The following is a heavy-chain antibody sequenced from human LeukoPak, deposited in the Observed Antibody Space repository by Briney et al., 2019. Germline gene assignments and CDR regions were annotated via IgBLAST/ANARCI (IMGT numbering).Heavy chain of an antibody. J-gene: IGHJ4*02. CDR1: GFTLSDYY. CDR2: ISSSSSYT. V-gene: IGHV3-11*03. CDR3: ARQGVRGVPAFDY. D-gene: IGHD3-10*01. Sequence: PGGSLRLSCAASGFTLSDYYMSWIRQAPGKGLEWVSYISSSSSYTNYADSVKGRFTISRDNAKNSLYLQMNSLRAEDTAVYYCARQGVRGVPAFDYWGQGTLVTVSS.